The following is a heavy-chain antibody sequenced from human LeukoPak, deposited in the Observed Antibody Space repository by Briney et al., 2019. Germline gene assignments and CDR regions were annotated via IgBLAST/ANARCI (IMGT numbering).Heavy chain of an antibody. CDR1: GGTFSSYA. V-gene: IGHV1-46*01. CDR2: INPSGGST. Sequence: GASVKVSCKASGGTFSSYAISWVRQAPGQGLEWMGIINPSGGSTSYAQKFQGRVTMTRDMSTSTVYMELSSLRSEDTAVYYCARGIQLWFGAEPLGYWGQGTLVTVSS. CDR3: ARGIQLWFGAEPLGY. D-gene: IGHD5-18*01. J-gene: IGHJ4*02.